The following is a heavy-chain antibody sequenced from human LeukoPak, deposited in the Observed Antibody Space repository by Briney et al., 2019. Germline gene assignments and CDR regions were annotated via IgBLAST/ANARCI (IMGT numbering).Heavy chain of an antibody. CDR2: IRYDGSNK. D-gene: IGHD3-3*01. CDR3: AKDRRMYYDFWSGYYR. V-gene: IGHV3-30*02. CDR1: GFTFSSYG. Sequence: GGSLRLPCAASGFTFSSYGMHWVRQAPGKGLEWVAFIRYDGSNKYYVDSVKGRFTISRDNSKNTLYLQMNSLRAEDTAVYYCAKDRRMYYDFWSGYYRWGQGTLVTVSS. J-gene: IGHJ4*02.